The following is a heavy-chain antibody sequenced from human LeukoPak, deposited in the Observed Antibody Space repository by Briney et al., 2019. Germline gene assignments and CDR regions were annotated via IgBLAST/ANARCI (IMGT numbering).Heavy chain of an antibody. D-gene: IGHD3-22*01. Sequence: GESLKISCKGSGYSFTSYWIGWVRQMPGKGLEWMGIIYPGDSDTRYSPSFQGQVTISADKSISTAYLQWSSLKASDTAMYYCARPTYYYDSSGYYPSAHIDHWGQGTLVTVSS. CDR2: IYPGDSDT. CDR1: GYSFTSYW. V-gene: IGHV5-51*01. CDR3: ARPTYYYDSSGYYPSAHIDH. J-gene: IGHJ4*02.